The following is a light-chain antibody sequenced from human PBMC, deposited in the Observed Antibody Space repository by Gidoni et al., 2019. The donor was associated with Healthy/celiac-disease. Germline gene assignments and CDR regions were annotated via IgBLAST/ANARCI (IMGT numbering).Light chain of an antibody. CDR3: HQYGST. J-gene: IGKJ1*01. CDR1: QSVSSSY. CDR2: GAS. Sequence: EIVLTQSPGTLSLSPGERATLSCRASQSVSSSYFAWYEQKPGPAPRLLIYGASSRATGIPNRFSGSGSGTVFTLTISSLDPEDFAVYYCHQYGSTFGQXTKVEIK. V-gene: IGKV3-20*01.